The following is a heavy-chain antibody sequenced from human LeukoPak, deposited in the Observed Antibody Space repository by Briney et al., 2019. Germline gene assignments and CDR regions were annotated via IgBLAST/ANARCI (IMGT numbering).Heavy chain of an antibody. D-gene: IGHD5-12*01. CDR3: ARAHIVATAFDI. V-gene: IGHV3-21*01. CDR1: GFTFSIYS. Sequence: GGSLRLSCAASGFTFSIYSINWVRQAPGKGLEWVSSISSSSSYIYYADSAKGRFTISRDNAKNSLYLQMNSLKAEDTAVYYCARAHIVATAFDIWGQGTMVTVSS. J-gene: IGHJ3*02. CDR2: ISSSSSYI.